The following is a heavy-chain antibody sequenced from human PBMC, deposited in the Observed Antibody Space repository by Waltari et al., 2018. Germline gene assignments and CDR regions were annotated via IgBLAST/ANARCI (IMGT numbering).Heavy chain of an antibody. D-gene: IGHD3-3*01. CDR1: GGSISSYY. V-gene: IGHV4-4*07. Sequence: QVQLQGSGPGLVKPSETLSLTCTVSGGSISSYYWSWIRQPAGKGLEWIGRIYTSGSTNYNPSLKSRVTMSVDTSKNQFSLKLSSVTAADTAVYYCARDNLYYDFWGPSGGNWFDPWGQGTLVTVSS. CDR2: IYTSGST. J-gene: IGHJ5*02. CDR3: ARDNLYYDFWGPSGGNWFDP.